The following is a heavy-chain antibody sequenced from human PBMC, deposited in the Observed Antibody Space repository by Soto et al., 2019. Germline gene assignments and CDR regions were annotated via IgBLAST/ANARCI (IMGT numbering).Heavy chain of an antibody. J-gene: IGHJ4*02. CDR3: TQDGGSRDWLTVN. V-gene: IGHV3-23*01. CDR1: GFTFTSYA. Sequence: EVQLLESGGDLVQPGGSLRLSCAASGFTFTSYAMSWIRQAPGKGLEWVSAITGGGDNTYYADSVKGRFTISRDKSKNTLSLQMNSLRAEDTAFYYCTQDGGSRDWLTVNWGQGTLVSVSS. D-gene: IGHD3-9*01. CDR2: ITGGGDNT.